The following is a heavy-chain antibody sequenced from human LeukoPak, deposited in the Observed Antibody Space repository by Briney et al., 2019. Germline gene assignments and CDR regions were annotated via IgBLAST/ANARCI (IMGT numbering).Heavy chain of an antibody. CDR3: ARASRGNCSGGSCYLRFYFDY. CDR1: GGSLSGYY. V-gene: IGHV4-59*01. Sequence: PSETLSLTCSFSGGSLSGYYWSWLRQPPGKGLEWIRYIYYSGSTNYNPSLKSRVTISVDTSKNQFSLKLSSVTAADTAVYYCARASRGNCSGGSCYLRFYFDYWGQGTLVTVSS. D-gene: IGHD2-15*01. CDR2: IYYSGST. J-gene: IGHJ4*02.